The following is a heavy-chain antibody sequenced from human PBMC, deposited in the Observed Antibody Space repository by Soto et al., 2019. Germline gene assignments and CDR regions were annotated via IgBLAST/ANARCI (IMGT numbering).Heavy chain of an antibody. V-gene: IGHV4-31*03. Sequence: QVQLQESGPGLVKPSQTLSLTCTVSGGSISSGGYYWSWIRQHPGKGLEWIGYIYYSGSTYYNPSLKRRVTISVDTSKNQFSLKLSSVTAADTAVDYCARFGAFWSFDLWGRGTLVTVSS. J-gene: IGHJ2*01. CDR2: IYYSGST. CDR1: GGSISSGGYY. CDR3: ARFGAFWSFDL. D-gene: IGHD3-16*01.